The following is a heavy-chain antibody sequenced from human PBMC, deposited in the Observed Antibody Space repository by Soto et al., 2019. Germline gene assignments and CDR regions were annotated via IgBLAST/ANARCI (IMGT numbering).Heavy chain of an antibody. D-gene: IGHD2-15*01. CDR2: IWYDGSNK. CDR3: ARGGYCSGGSCYSRGNDY. CDR1: GFTFSSYG. Sequence: QVQLVESGGGVVQPGRSLRLSCAASGFTFSSYGMHWVRQAPGKGLEWVAVIWYDGSNKYYADSVKGRFTISRGNSKNTLYLQMNSLRAEDTAVYYCARGGYCSGGSCYSRGNDYWGQGTLVTVSS. V-gene: IGHV3-33*01. J-gene: IGHJ4*02.